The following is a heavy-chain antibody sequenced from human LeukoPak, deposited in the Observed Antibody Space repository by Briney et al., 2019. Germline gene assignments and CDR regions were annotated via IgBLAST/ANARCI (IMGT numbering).Heavy chain of an antibody. CDR2: IRNDRSNK. CDR3: ARVRGSGSYSSHDAFDI. J-gene: IGHJ3*02. CDR1: GFTFSSYD. Sequence: TGGSLRLSCASSGFTFSSYDMHWVRQAPGKGLEWVAFIRNDRSNKYYADSVKGRFTISRDNSKNTLYLQMNSLRAEDTAVYYCARVRGSGSYSSHDAFDIWGQGTMVTVSS. V-gene: IGHV3-30*02. D-gene: IGHD1-26*01.